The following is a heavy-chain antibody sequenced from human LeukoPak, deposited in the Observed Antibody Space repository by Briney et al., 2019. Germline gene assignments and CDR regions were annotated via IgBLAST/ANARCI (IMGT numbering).Heavy chain of an antibody. CDR2: IWYDGSNK. J-gene: IGHJ6*04. CDR3: ARERRYFDWSLGPSYYYYGMDV. Sequence: QPGRSLRLSCAASGFTFSSYGTHWVRQAPGKGLEWVAVIWYDGSNKYYADSVKGRFTISRDNSKNTLYLQMNSLRAEDTAVYYCARERRYFDWSLGPSYYYYGMDVWGKGTTVTVSS. V-gene: IGHV3-33*01. D-gene: IGHD3-9*01. CDR1: GFTFSSYG.